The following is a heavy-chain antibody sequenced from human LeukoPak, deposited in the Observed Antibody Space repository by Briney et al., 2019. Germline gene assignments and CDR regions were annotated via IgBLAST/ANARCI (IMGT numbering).Heavy chain of an antibody. Sequence: SETLSLTRTVSGRSISSYCWSSIRQPPGKGLEWLGYIYYSGSTNYNPSLKSRVTISVDTSKNQFSLKLRFVTAADTAVYYCALSRGGYYDSSGPSWAFDIWGQGTMVTVSS. J-gene: IGHJ3*02. V-gene: IGHV4-59*01. D-gene: IGHD3-22*01. CDR3: ALSRGGYYDSSGPSWAFDI. CDR1: GRSISSYC. CDR2: IYYSGST.